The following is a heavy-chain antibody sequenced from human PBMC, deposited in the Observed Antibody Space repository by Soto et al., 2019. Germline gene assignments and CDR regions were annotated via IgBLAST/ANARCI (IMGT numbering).Heavy chain of an antibody. D-gene: IGHD5-12*01. J-gene: IGHJ4*02. V-gene: IGHV4-61*01. CDR1: GGSVSSGSYY. CDR2: IYYSGST. CDR3: ARGTERGYSGYDWFRIPYYFDY. Sequence: SETLSLTCTVSGGSVSSGSYYWSWILRPPGKGLEWIGYIYYSGSTYYNPSLKSRVTISVDTSKNQFSLKLSSVTAADTAVYYCARGTERGYSGYDWFRIPYYFDYWGQGTLVTVSS.